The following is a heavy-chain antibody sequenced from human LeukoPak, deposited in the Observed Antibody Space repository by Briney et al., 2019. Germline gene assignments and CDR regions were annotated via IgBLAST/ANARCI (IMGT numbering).Heavy chain of an antibody. Sequence: PSQTLSLTCTVSGGSISGGDYYWSWIRQPPGKGLEWIGYIYYSGSTNYNPSLKSRVTISVDTSKNQFSLKLSSVTAADTAVYYCARHDVGLRPSNFDYWGQGTLVTVSS. CDR1: GGSISGGDYY. CDR3: ARHDVGLRPSNFDY. V-gene: IGHV4-61*08. D-gene: IGHD4-17*01. J-gene: IGHJ4*02. CDR2: IYYSGST.